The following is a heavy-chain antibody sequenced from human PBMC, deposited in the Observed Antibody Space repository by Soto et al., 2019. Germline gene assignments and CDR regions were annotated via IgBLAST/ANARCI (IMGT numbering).Heavy chain of an antibody. CDR3: TRDSGWQTNKFDP. V-gene: IGHV1-8*01. CDR2: ISPNRGTT. CDR1: GYSFNSYE. Sequence: ASVKVSCKASGYSFNSYEISWVRQATGQGLEWMAWISPNRGTTGYAQRFQDRLTVTSNASLSTVYMELTSLRSEDTAVYFCTRDSGWQTNKFDPWGQGTKVTV. D-gene: IGHD6-19*01. J-gene: IGHJ5*02.